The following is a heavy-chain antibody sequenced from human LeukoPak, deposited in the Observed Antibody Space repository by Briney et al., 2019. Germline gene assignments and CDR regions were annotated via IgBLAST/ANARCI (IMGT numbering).Heavy chain of an antibody. Sequence: ASVKVSCKASGYTFTSYYMHWVRQAPGQGLEWMGIINPSGGSTSYAQKFQGRVTMTRDTSTSTVYMELSSLRSEDTAVYYCARVACSSTSCYTDAFDIWGQGTMVTVSS. D-gene: IGHD2-2*02. V-gene: IGHV1-46*01. J-gene: IGHJ3*02. CDR1: GYTFTSYY. CDR3: ARVACSSTSCYTDAFDI. CDR2: INPSGGST.